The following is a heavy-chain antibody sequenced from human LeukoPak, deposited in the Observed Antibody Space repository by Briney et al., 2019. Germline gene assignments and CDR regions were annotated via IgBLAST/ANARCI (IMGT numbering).Heavy chain of an antibody. J-gene: IGHJ4*02. CDR3: ARLWFGEIIGPGSSN. V-gene: IGHV1-2*02. CDR1: GYTFTSFG. D-gene: IGHD3-10*01. Sequence: ASVKVSCKASGYTFTSFGISWVRQAPRQGLEWMGWINPNSGGTNYAQNFQGRVTMTRDTSISTAYTELSRLRADDTAVYYCARLWFGEIIGPGSSNWGQGTLVTVSS. CDR2: INPNSGGT.